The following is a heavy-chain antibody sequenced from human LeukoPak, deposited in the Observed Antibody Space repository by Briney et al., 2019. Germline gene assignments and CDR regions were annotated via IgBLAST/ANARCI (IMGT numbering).Heavy chain of an antibody. CDR3: TRDMTAGAFDV. D-gene: IGHD2-21*02. J-gene: IGHJ3*01. CDR2: IDTSSSTI. CDR1: GFTFTTYT. Sequence: GSLRLSCAASGFTFTTYTMHWVRQAPGKGLESVSYIDTSSSTIYYADSVEGRFTISRDNAKKSLYLQMNSLRAEDTAVYYCTRDMTAGAFDVWGQGTMVTVSS. V-gene: IGHV3-48*01.